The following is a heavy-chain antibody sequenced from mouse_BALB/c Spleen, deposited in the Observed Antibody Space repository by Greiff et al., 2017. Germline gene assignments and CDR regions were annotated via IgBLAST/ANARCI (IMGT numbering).Heavy chain of an antibody. J-gene: IGHJ4*01. V-gene: IGHV5-6-3*01. D-gene: IGHD2-2*01. CDR3: ARDLLWLRRGVYYAMDY. CDR1: GFTFSSYG. Sequence: DVHLVESGGGLVQPGGSLKLSCAASGFTFSSYGMSWVRQTPDKRLELVATINSNGGSTYYPDSVKGRFTISRDNAKNTLYLQMSSLKSEDTAMYYCARDLLWLRRGVYYAMDYWGQGTSVTVSS. CDR2: INSNGGST.